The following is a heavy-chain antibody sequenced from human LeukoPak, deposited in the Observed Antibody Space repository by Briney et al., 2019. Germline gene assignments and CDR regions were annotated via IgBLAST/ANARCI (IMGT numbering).Heavy chain of an antibody. Sequence: PGGSLRLSCVASGFDFSGYAMNWVRQAPGKGLEWVAYISASSSTVYYADSLKGPFTISRDNAKNSLFLEMKSLRAEDTAVYYCTTESPAFDYWGQGTLVTVSS. CDR2: ISASSSTV. CDR1: GFDFSGYA. CDR3: TTESPAFDY. V-gene: IGHV3-48*01. D-gene: IGHD2-2*01. J-gene: IGHJ4*02.